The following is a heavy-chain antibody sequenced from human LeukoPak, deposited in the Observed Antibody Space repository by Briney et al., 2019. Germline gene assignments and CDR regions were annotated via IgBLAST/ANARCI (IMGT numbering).Heavy chain of an antibody. CDR2: IYSGGST. D-gene: IGHD5-18*01. CDR1: GFTVSSNY. CDR3: AREGYSYGYDAFDI. Sequence: GGSLRLSRAASGFTVSSNYMSWVRQAPRKGLEWVSVIYSGGSTYYADSVKGRFTISRDNSKNTLYLQMNSLRAEDTAVYYCAREGYSYGYDAFDIWGQGTMVTVSS. J-gene: IGHJ3*02. V-gene: IGHV3-66*01.